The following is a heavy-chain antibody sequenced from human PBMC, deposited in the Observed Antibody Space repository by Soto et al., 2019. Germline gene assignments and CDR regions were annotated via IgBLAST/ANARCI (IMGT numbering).Heavy chain of an antibody. D-gene: IGHD3-10*01. J-gene: IGHJ6*02. CDR2: ISYDGNYQ. CDR3: AKDRRVRDGLDV. Sequence: QVQLVESGGGVVQPGGSLRLSCAASGFTFSNYGVHWVRQAPGSGLEWVALISYDGNYQYYADAVKGRFAISRDKSKDTLYLEMTSLRSEDTAIYYCAKDRRVRDGLDVWGQGTTVTVSS. V-gene: IGHV3-30*18. CDR1: GFTFSNYG.